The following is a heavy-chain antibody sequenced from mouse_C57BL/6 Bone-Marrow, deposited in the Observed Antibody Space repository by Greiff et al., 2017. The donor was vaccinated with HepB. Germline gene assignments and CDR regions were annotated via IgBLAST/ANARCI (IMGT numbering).Heavy chain of an antibody. D-gene: IGHD1-1*01. CDR2: IRLKSDNYAT. CDR1: GFTFSNYW. Sequence: EVKLVESGGGLVQPGGSMKLSCVASGFTFSNYWMNWVRQSPEKGLEWVAQIRLKSDNYATHYAESVKGRFTISRDDSKSSVYLQMNNLRAEDTGIYYCTVSSYALAYWGQGTLVTVSA. CDR3: TVSSYALAY. J-gene: IGHJ3*01. V-gene: IGHV6-3*01.